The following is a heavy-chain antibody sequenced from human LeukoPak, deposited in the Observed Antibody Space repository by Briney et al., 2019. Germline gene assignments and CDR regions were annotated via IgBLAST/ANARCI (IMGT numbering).Heavy chain of an antibody. V-gene: IGHV1-46*01. J-gene: IGHJ5*02. D-gene: IGHD5-12*01. CDR3: ATDKVGYSGYDT. CDR2: INPSGGST. CDR1: GYTFTSYY. Sequence: ASVKVSCKASGYTFTSYYMHWVRQAPGQGLGWRGIINPSGGSTSYAQKFQGRVTMTEDTSTDTAYMELSSLRSEDTAVYYCATDKVGYSGYDTWGQGTLVTVSS.